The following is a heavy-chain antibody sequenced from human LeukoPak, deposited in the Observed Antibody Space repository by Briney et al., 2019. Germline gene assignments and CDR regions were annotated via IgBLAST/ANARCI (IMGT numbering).Heavy chain of an antibody. V-gene: IGHV3-23*01. D-gene: IGHD5-24*01. CDR3: AGLWL. J-gene: IGHJ4*02. Sequence: PGGSLRLSCAASGFTFSNFEVIDMSWVRQAPGKGLEWVSGISGDGTYYADSVEGRFTISRDNSKNTVYLQMNSLRAEDTAVYYCAGLWLWGQGTLVTVSS. CDR1: GFTFSNFEVID. CDR2: ISGDGT.